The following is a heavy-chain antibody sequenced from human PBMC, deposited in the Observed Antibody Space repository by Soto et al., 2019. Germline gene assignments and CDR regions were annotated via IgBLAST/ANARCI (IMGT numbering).Heavy chain of an antibody. CDR3: ATYPRYGCLDH. V-gene: IGHV4-59*08. CDR2: IYYSGST. D-gene: IGHD4-17*01. Sequence: SETLSLTCTVSGGSISSYYWSWIRQPPGKGLEWIGYIYYSGSTNYNPSLKSRVTISVDTSKNQFSLKLSSVTAADTAVYYCATYPRYGCLDHWGQGTLVTVSS. CDR1: GGSISSYY. J-gene: IGHJ4*02.